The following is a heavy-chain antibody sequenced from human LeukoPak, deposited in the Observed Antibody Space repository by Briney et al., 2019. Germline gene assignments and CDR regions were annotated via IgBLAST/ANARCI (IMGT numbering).Heavy chain of an antibody. V-gene: IGHV4-59*08. CDR1: GGSISSYY. J-gene: IGHJ6*02. CDR3: ARLLTSPYVSYGIDV. CDR2: IYYSGRT. Sequence: SETLSLACTVSGGSISSYYWSWIRQPPGKGLEWIGYIYYSGRTNYNPSLKSRLTISVDTSKKQFSLKLSSVTAADTAVYYCARLLTSPYVSYGIDVWGHGTTVTVSS. D-gene: IGHD3-10*02.